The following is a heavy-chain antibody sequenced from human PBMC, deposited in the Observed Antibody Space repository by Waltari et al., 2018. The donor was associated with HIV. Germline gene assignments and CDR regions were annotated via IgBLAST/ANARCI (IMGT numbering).Heavy chain of an antibody. Sequence: EVQLLESGGRFVQPGGSLSISCVASGFTFRTYALNWVRQAPGKGLEWVSVINDGGGRIFYADSVQGRFIISRDNSKNTLHLQMNSLRAEDTAIYHCARVLKRTVTTSDFWGQGTLVTVSS. J-gene: IGHJ4*02. V-gene: IGHV3-23*01. CDR1: GFTFRTYA. CDR2: INDGGGRI. CDR3: ARVLKRTVTTSDF. D-gene: IGHD2-21*02.